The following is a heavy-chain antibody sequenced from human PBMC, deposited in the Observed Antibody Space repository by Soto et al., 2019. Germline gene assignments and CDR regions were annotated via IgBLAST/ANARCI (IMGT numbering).Heavy chain of an antibody. CDR2: IYYSGST. V-gene: IGHV4-30-4*01. CDR1: GGSISSGDYY. Sequence: SETLSLTCTVSGGSISSGDYYWSWIRQPPGKGLDWIGYIYYSGSTYYNPSLKSRVTISVDTHKNQFSLKLSSVTAADTAVYYCARDQYYYDSSGPDWHFDYWGQGTLVTVSS. CDR3: ARDQYYYDSSGPDWHFDY. J-gene: IGHJ4*02. D-gene: IGHD3-22*01.